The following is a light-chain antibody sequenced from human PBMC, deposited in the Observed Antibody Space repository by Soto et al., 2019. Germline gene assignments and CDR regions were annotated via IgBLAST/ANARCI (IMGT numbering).Light chain of an antibody. CDR2: GAS. J-gene: IGKJ1*01. V-gene: IGKV3-20*01. Sequence: EIVLTQSPGTLSLSPGERVTLSCRASQNVYINSLAWYQQKPGQTPRLLIYGASTRAAAVPDRFSGSVSGTDFALSIDGLEPDDFAIYYCQQDHSWTWTFGHGTKVEI. CDR1: QNVYINS. CDR3: QQDHSWTWT.